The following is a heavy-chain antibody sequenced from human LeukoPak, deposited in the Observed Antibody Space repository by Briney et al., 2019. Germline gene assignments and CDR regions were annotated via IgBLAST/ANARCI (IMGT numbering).Heavy chain of an antibody. CDR2: ISGSGDST. D-gene: IGHD1-26*01. CDR1: GFTFSDYY. Sequence: GGSLRLSCAASGFTFSDYYMSWIRQAPGKGLEWVSGISGSGDSTYYADSVKGRFTISRDNSKNTLAVQMNSLRAEDTAVYYCAKDDAWERYQHWGQGTLVTVSS. J-gene: IGHJ1*01. CDR3: AKDDAWERYQH. V-gene: IGHV3-23*01.